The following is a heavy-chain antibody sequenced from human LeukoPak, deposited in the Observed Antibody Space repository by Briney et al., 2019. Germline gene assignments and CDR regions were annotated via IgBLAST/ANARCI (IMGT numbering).Heavy chain of an antibody. CDR3: ARDIVVVVATTPGIDY. Sequence: AGGCLRLSCAASGFTLSSYAMSWVRQAPGNGLEWVSSISGSGGRTYYADSVKGRFTISRDNSKDTLSLQMNSLRAEDTAVYYCARDIVVVVATTPGIDYWGQGTLVTVSS. D-gene: IGHD2-15*01. V-gene: IGHV3-23*01. CDR2: ISGSGGRT. J-gene: IGHJ4*02. CDR1: GFTLSSYA.